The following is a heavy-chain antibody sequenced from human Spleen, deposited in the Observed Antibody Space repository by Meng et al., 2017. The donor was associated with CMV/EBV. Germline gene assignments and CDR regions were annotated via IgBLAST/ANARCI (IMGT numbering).Heavy chain of an antibody. J-gene: IGHJ4*02. CDR1: GGSISSYYWT. CDR2: IYWNDDK. Sequence: TLSLTCTVSGGSISSYYWTWIRQPPGKALECLARIYWNDDKRYRPSLKTRLTITKDTSKNQVVLSMTNMDPVDTATYFCVRIGRSRPFDYWGQGTLVTVSS. V-gene: IGHV2-5*01. CDR3: VRIGRSRPFDY.